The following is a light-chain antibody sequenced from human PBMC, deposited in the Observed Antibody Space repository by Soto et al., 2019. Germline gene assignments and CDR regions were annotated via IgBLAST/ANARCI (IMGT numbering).Light chain of an antibody. V-gene: IGLV2-14*01. CDR1: RSDIGGYNY. CDR3: SSYTTSRTVL. Sequence: QSALTQPASVSGSPGQSITISCTGSRSDIGGYNYVSWYQQHPGKAPKLMIYDVGNRPSGVSNRFSGSKSGNTASLTISGLQAEDEADYYCSSYTTSRTVLFGGGTKVTVL. J-gene: IGLJ2*01. CDR2: DVG.